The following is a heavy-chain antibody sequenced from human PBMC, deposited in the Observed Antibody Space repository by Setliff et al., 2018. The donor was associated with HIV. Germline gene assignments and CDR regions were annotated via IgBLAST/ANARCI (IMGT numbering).Heavy chain of an antibody. V-gene: IGHV4-4*07. J-gene: IGHJ3*01. CDR1: NVSINSYY. Sequence: PSETLSLTCTVSNVSINSYYWSWIRQPAGRALEWIGRIYSSGKTNYNPSLKSRVTISLDTSKKHFSLDLYSVTAADTAVYYCARDHNSGTLHAFDLWGQGTKVTVS. D-gene: IGHD1-26*01. CDR2: IYSSGKT. CDR3: ARDHNSGTLHAFDL.